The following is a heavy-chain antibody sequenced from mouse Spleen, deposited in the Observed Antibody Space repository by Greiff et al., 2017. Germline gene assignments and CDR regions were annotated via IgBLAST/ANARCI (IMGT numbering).Heavy chain of an antibody. CDR2: IYPGNSDT. V-gene: IGHV1-5*01. CDR1: GYTFTSYW. CDR3: TRGYGSSFYAMDY. Sequence: EVQLQQSGTVLARPGASVKMSCKTSGYTFTSYWMHWVKQRPGQGLEWIGAIYPGNSDTSYNQKFKGKAKLTAVTSASTAYMELSSLTNEDSAVYYCTRGYGSSFYAMDYWGQGTSVTVSS. D-gene: IGHD1-1*01. J-gene: IGHJ4*01.